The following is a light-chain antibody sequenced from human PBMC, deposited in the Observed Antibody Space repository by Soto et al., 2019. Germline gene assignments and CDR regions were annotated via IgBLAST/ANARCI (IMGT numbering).Light chain of an antibody. CDR3: QQYAISPWT. Sequence: EIVLTQSPGTLSLSPGERATLSCRASLIVNSNYLAWYQQKPGQAPRLLIHGASSRATGIPDRFSGSASGTDFALILNRLEPEDFAVYYCQQYAISPWTFGQGTKVEIK. V-gene: IGKV3-20*01. J-gene: IGKJ1*01. CDR1: LIVNSNY. CDR2: GAS.